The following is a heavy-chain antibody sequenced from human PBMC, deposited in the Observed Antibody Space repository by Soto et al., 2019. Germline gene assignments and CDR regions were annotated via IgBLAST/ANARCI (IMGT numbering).Heavy chain of an antibody. CDR2: ISSGSTTI. D-gene: IGHD1-1*01. CDR3: ARVRRNDASDYYGMDV. J-gene: IGHJ6*02. CDR1: GFSFSSST. V-gene: IGHV3-48*02. Sequence: EVQLVESGGGSAQPGGSLRLSCAASGFSFSSSTMNWVRQAPGKGLEWVSYISSGSTTIYYAESVKGRFTISRDNGKKSLYLQMNSRRDEDTAVYYCARVRRNDASDYYGMDVWGQGTTVTVSS.